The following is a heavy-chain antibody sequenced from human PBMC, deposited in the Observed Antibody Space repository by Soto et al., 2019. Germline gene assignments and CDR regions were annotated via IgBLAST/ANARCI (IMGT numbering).Heavy chain of an antibody. CDR3: ASPTAGLDYYGMDV. CDR1: GFTFSSYW. CDR2: IKQDGSEK. V-gene: IGHV3-7*03. J-gene: IGHJ6*02. Sequence: GGSLRLSCAASGFTFSSYWMSWVRQAPGKGLEWVANIKQDGSEKYYVDSVKGRFTISRDNAKNPLYLQMNSLRAEDTAVYYCASPTAGLDYYGMDVWGQGTTVTVSS. D-gene: IGHD5-18*01.